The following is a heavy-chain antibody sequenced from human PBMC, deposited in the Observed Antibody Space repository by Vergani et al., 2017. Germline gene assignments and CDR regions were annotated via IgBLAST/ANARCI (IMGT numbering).Heavy chain of an antibody. V-gene: IGHV1-69*02. CDR3: ARDSPIAAASTNFGSNYYYYGMDV. Sequence: QVQLVQSGAEVKKPGSSVKVSCKASGGTFSSYTISWVRQAPGQGLEWMGRIIPILGIANYAQKFQGRVTITAAKSTSTAYMELSSLRAEDTAVYYCARDSPIAAASTNFGSNYYYYGMDVWGQGTTVTVSS. D-gene: IGHD6-13*01. CDR2: IIPILGIA. J-gene: IGHJ6*02. CDR1: GGTFSSYT.